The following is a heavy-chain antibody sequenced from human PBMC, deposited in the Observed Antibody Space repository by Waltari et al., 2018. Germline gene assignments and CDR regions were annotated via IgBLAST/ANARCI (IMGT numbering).Heavy chain of an antibody. CDR2: ISYSGTT. D-gene: IGHD3-16*01. CDR1: GASLSGGDYY. J-gene: IGHJ4*02. CDR3: ARERGSSSWYSDS. Sequence: QVQLQESGPGLVRPSLTLSLTCTVPGASLSGGDYYWAWIRQPPGKGLEWIGYISYSGTTYYNPSLQSRVTILADTSKIQFSLNLRSVTATDTAVYYCARERGSSSWYSDSWGQGTLVTVSS. V-gene: IGHV4-30-4*08.